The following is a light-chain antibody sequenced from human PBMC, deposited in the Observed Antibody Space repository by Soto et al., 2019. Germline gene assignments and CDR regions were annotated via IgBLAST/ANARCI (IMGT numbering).Light chain of an antibody. Sequence: QSALTQPASVSGSPGQSITISCTGSSSDVGAYNYVYWYQQHPGKAPKLIIYEVTNRPSGVSNRFSGSKSDSTASLTISGLQAEDEAVDYCSSYATSTTSCVFGSGTKHTVL. CDR1: SSDVGAYNY. J-gene: IGLJ1*01. CDR2: EVT. V-gene: IGLV2-14*01. CDR3: SSYATSTTSCV.